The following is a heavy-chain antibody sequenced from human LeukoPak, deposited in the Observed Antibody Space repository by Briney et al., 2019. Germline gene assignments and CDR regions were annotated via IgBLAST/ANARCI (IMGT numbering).Heavy chain of an antibody. CDR3: ARVVVGDIAAFDI. CDR1: GYTCTSYY. J-gene: IGHJ3*02. CDR2: INPSGGST. Sequence: ASVKVSCKASGYTCTSYYMHWVRQAPGQGLEWMGIINPSGGSTSYSQKFQGRVTMTRDTSTSTVYMELSSLRSEDTAVYYCARVVVGDIAAFDIWGQGTMVTVSS. V-gene: IGHV1-46*01. D-gene: IGHD4-17*01.